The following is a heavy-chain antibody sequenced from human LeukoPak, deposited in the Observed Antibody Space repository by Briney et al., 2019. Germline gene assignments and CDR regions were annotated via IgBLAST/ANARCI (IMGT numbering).Heavy chain of an antibody. CDR2: IYYSGST. J-gene: IGHJ4*02. CDR1: GGSISSYY. Sequence: NPSETLSLTCTVSGGSISSYYWSWIRQPPGKGLEWIGYIYYSGSTNYNPSLKSRVTISVDTSKNQFSLKLSSVTAADTAVYYCARDRGGYSDYWGQGTLVTVSS. CDR3: ARDRGGYSDY. D-gene: IGHD5-12*01. V-gene: IGHV4-59*01.